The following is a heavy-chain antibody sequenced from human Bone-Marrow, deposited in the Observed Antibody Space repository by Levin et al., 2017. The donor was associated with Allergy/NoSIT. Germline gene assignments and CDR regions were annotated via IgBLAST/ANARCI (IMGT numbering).Heavy chain of an antibody. V-gene: IGHV4-30-4*01. Sequence: SQTLSLTFTVSGDSMSSGDDYWSWIRQPPGKGLEWIGYIYYSGSTYYNPSLKSRVIMSVDTSKNHFSLKLGSATAADTAVYYCARCSGGTCYSGVDSWGQGTLVTVSS. CDR1: GDSMSSGDDY. J-gene: IGHJ4*02. D-gene: IGHD2-15*01. CDR3: ARCSGGTCYSGVDS. CDR2: IYYSGST.